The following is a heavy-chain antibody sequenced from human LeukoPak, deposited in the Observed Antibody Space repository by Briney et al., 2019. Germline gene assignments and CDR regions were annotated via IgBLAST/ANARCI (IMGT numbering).Heavy chain of an antibody. CDR2: IRYDGSNK. J-gene: IGHJ4*02. CDR3: AKDDSSRDYGSGPFDY. D-gene: IGHD3-10*01. V-gene: IGHV3-30*02. Sequence: PGGSLRLSCAASGFTFSSYGMHWVRQAPGKGLEWVAFIRYDGSNKYYADSVKGRFTISRDNSKNTLYLQMNSLRAEDTAVYYCAKDDSSRDYGSGPFDYWGQGTLVTVSS. CDR1: GFTFSSYG.